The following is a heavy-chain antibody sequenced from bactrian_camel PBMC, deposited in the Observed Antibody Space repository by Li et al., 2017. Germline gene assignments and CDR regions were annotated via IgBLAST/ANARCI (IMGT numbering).Heavy chain of an antibody. D-gene: IGHD2*01. CDR2: ITSSDVPR. J-gene: IGHJ4*01. Sequence: VQLVESGGGLVQPGGSLRLSCAASGITFRIYDMNWVRQAPGKEREGVAAITSSDVPRYADSVKGRFTISKDNDKNTVALQMSSLKPEDTAVYYCVVRPSGRDLKIDYWGQGTQVTVS. CDR3: VVRPSGRDLKIDY. V-gene: IGHV3S40*01. CDR1: GITFRIYD.